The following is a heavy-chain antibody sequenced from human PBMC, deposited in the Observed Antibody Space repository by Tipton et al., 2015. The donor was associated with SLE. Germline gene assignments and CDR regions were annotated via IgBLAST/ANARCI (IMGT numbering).Heavy chain of an antibody. CDR3: ARDQLYLGNFDY. V-gene: IGHV4-39*07. CDR2: ISYSGSA. D-gene: IGHD1-1*01. CDR1: GGSISSSSYS. J-gene: IGHJ4*02. Sequence: LRLSCTVSGGSISSSSYSWGRIRQPPGRGLEWIGSISYSGSAYYNPSLDSRVTISLDMANTQFSLKMGSMTAADTAVYYCARDQLYLGNFDYWGQGILVTVSS.